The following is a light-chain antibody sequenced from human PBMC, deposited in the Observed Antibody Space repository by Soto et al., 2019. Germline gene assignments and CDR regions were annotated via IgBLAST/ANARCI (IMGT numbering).Light chain of an antibody. CDR1: QSVTSGY. CDR3: QQYGTSLLYT. V-gene: IGKV3-20*01. CDR2: DAS. J-gene: IGKJ2*01. Sequence: EIVLTQSPGTLSLSPGERATLSCRASQSVTSGYLAWYQQNPGQAPRLLIYDASRRATGIAERFSASGSGTDFTLTIIRLEPEDFAVYYCQQYGTSLLYTFGQGTKQEIK.